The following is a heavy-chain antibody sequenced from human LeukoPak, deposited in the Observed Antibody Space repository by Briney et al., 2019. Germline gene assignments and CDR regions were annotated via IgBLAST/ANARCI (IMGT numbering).Heavy chain of an antibody. V-gene: IGHV3-21*01. CDR2: ISTSGSYI. CDR3: ASQTPRRLPIAVADYFDY. Sequence: GGSLRLSCAVSGFTFGSYSMNWVRQAPGKGLEWVSFISTSGSYIYYADSVKGRFTISRDNAKNSLYLQMNSLRAEDTAVYYCASQTPRRLPIAVADYFDYWGQGTLVTVSS. J-gene: IGHJ4*02. D-gene: IGHD6-19*01. CDR1: GFTFGSYS.